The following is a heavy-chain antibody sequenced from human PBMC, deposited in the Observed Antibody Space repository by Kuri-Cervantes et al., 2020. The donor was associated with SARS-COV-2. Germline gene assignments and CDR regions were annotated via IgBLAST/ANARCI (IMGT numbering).Heavy chain of an antibody. V-gene: IGHV1-18*04. CDR2: ISAYNGNT. CDR1: GYTFTSYY. CDR3: ARERGIYDSSGYYYT. Sequence: ASVKVSCKASGYTFTSYYMHWVRQAPGQGLKWMGWISAYNGNTNYAQKLQGRVTITADESTSTAYKELSSLRSEDTAVYYCARERGIYDSSGYYYTWGQGTLVTVSS. J-gene: IGHJ4*02. D-gene: IGHD3-22*01.